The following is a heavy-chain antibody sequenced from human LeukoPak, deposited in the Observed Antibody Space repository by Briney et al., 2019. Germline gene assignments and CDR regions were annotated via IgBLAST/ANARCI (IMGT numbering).Heavy chain of an antibody. CDR1: GGSISNYY. CDR3: ARGTTSQPYYYYGMDV. CDR2: IYYSGST. D-gene: IGHD4-17*01. Sequence: KSSETLSLTCTVSGGSISNYYWSWIRQPPGKGLEWIGFIYYSGSTNYNPSLKSRVTISIDTSKKQFSLKLSSVTAADTAVYYCARGTTSQPYYYYGMDVWGQGTTVTVSS. V-gene: IGHV4-59*12. J-gene: IGHJ6*02.